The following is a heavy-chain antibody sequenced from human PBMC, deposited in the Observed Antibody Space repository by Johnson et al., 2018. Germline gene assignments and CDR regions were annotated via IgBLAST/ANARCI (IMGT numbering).Heavy chain of an antibody. J-gene: IGHJ6*03. CDR3: AKGGGGGGLDYDFYRDV. D-gene: IGHD2-15*01. CDR1: GFIFRSHA. V-gene: IGHV3-23*01. CDR2: ISGSGERT. Sequence: VQLQESGGGLVQPGGSLRLSCAASGFIFRSHAMNWVRQAPGEGLEWVSSISGSGERTYYATSVKGRITISRDNAQNTLYLEMKSLRAEDTAVYDCAKGGGGGGLDYDFYRDVWGKGSTVTVSS.